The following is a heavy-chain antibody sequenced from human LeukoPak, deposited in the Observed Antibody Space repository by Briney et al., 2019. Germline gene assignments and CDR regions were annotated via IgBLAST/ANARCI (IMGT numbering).Heavy chain of an antibody. Sequence: SETLSLTCAVYGGSFSGYYWGWIRQPPGKGLEWIGEINHSGSTNYNPSLKGRVTISVDTSKHQFSLKLSSVTAADTAVYYCARENRLDRPRFDYWGQGTLVTVSS. V-gene: IGHV4-34*01. CDR3: ARENRLDRPRFDY. CDR1: GGSFSGYY. D-gene: IGHD1-1*01. CDR2: INHSGST. J-gene: IGHJ4*02.